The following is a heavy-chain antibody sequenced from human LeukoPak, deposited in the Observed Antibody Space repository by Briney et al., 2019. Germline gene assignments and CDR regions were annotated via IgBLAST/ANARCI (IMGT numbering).Heavy chain of an antibody. CDR2: ISYDGSNK. CDR1: GFTFSSYA. D-gene: IGHD3-16*01. Sequence: PGRSLRLSCAASGFTFSSYAMHWVRQAPGKGLEWVVVISYDGSNKYYADSVKGRFTISRDNSKNTLYLQMNSLRAEDTAVYYCARAPILYGLGEEGAFDIWGRGTMVTVSS. V-gene: IGHV3-30*04. CDR3: ARAPILYGLGEEGAFDI. J-gene: IGHJ3*02.